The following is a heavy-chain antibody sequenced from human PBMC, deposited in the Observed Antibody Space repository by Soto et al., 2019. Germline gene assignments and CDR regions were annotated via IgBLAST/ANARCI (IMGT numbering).Heavy chain of an antibody. CDR2: ICTGGTT. V-gene: IGHV4-4*09. D-gene: IGHD4-4*01. CDR3: ARVGSKSFYYATDV. CDR1: GASISSFC. Sequence: QLQESGPGLVKPSETLSLTCTVSGASISSFCWTWIRQPPGQGLEWIGYICTGGTTTYNPSLKSRVTMSGDTSKTQFSLKLTSVTAADTAVYYCARVGSKSFYYATDVWGQGTTVTVSS. J-gene: IGHJ6*02.